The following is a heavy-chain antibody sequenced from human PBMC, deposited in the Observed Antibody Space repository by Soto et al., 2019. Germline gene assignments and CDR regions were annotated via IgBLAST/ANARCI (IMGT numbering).Heavy chain of an antibody. Sequence: EVQVLESGGGLVQPGGSLRLSCAATGFTFSDFAMSWVRQAPGKGLEWVSRIYGGGNGPHYADSVKGRVTISRAKSKNTLYLQMNSLRAEDTAVYYCAKMEGMDPWAYSFDYGGQGTLVTVSS. CDR2: IYGGGNGP. V-gene: IGHV3-23*01. CDR3: AKMEGMDPWAYSFDY. J-gene: IGHJ4*02. D-gene: IGHD2-2*03. CDR1: GFTFSDFA.